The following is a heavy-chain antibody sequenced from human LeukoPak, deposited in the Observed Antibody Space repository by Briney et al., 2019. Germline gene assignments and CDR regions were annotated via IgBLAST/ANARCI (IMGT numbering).Heavy chain of an antibody. CDR2: IIPIFGTA. CDR3: ARDNSYGYDY. V-gene: IGHV1-69*05. D-gene: IGHD5-18*01. CDR1: GGTFISYA. J-gene: IGHJ4*02. Sequence: SVKVSCKASGGTFISYAISWVRQAPGQGLEWMGRIIPIFGTANYAQKFQGRVTITTDESTSTAYMELSSLRSEDTAVYYCARDNSYGYDYWGQGTLVTVSS.